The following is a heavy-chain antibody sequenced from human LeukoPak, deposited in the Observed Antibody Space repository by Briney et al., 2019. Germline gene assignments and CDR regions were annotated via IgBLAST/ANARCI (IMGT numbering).Heavy chain of an antibody. D-gene: IGHD3-22*01. J-gene: IGHJ4*02. CDR2: IYSSGST. Sequence: TLSLTCTVSGGSMSSYYWSWLRQPAGKGLEWIGRIYSSGSTNYNPSLKSRVTISVDTSKNQFSLKLSSVTAADTAVYYCARDPLKYYDSSGYRWGQGTLVTVSS. CDR3: ARDPLKYYDSSGYR. V-gene: IGHV4-4*07. CDR1: GGSMSSYY.